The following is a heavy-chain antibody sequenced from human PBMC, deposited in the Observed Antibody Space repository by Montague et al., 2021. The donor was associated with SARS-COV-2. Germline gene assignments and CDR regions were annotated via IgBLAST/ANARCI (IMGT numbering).Heavy chain of an antibody. CDR2: LSSSGST. J-gene: IGHJ4*02. CDR3: ARPGSVSGWFYFDD. Sequence: SGTLSLTCIVSGESIDRDTYYWGWIRQSPGKGLEWIGSLSSSGSTYYXPSLRSRVTISMDTSKNHFSLKVNSVTATDTAVYFCARPGSVSGWFYFDDWGQGTLVSVSS. CDR1: GESIDRDTYY. D-gene: IGHD6-19*01. V-gene: IGHV4-39*02.